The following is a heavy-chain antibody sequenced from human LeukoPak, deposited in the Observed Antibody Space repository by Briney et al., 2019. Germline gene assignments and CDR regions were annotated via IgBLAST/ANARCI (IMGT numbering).Heavy chain of an antibody. J-gene: IGHJ6*03. CDR3: ARLGWGGAWNHYLYYYMDV. CDR1: GFTFTSYW. D-gene: IGHD3-10*01. Sequence: GGSLSLSCAASGFTFTSYWMSWVRQAPGKGLEWVANIKQDGSEKYYVDSVKGRFTISRDNAKNSLYLQMNSLRAEDTAVYYCARLGWGGAWNHYLYYYMDVWGKGTAVTVSS. V-gene: IGHV3-7*01. CDR2: IKQDGSEK.